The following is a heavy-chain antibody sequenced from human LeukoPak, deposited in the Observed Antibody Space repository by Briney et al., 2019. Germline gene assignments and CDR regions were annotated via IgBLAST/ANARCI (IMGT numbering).Heavy chain of an antibody. D-gene: IGHD6-6*01. CDR1: GFTFSSYA. Sequence: PGGSLRLSCAASGFTFSSYAMSWVRQAPGKGLEWVSAISGSGGSTYYADSVKGRFTISRDNSKNTLYLQMNSLRAEDTAVYYCARKGPYSSSSEGFDYWGQGTLVTVSS. J-gene: IGHJ4*02. CDR2: ISGSGGST. V-gene: IGHV3-23*01. CDR3: ARKGPYSSSSEGFDY.